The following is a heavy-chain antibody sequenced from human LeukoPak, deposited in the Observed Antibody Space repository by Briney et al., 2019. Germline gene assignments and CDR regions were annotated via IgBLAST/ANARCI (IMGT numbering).Heavy chain of an antibody. J-gene: IGHJ6*03. Sequence: GGSLRLSYAASGFTFSSYEMNWVRQAPGKGLEWVSYISSSGSTIYYADSVKGRFTISRDNAKNSLYLQMNSLRAEDTAVYYCARATHGFYYYYYMDVWGKGTTVTISS. CDR2: ISSSGSTI. V-gene: IGHV3-48*03. D-gene: IGHD3-10*01. CDR3: ARATHGFYYYYYMDV. CDR1: GFTFSSYE.